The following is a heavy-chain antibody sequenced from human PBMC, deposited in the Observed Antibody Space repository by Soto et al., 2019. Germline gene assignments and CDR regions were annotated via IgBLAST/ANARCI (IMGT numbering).Heavy chain of an antibody. CDR2: IGAYNGNT. D-gene: IGHD1-26*01. Sequence: QVQLVQSGAEVKKPGASVKVSCKASGYTFTSYGISWVRQAPGQGLEWMGWIGAYNGNTNYAQKLQGRVTMTTDTSTSTAYMELRSLRSDDTAVYYCARDWDGGSYYSLYYYGMDVWGQGTTVTVSS. CDR3: ARDWDGGSYYSLYYYGMDV. CDR1: GYTFTSYG. J-gene: IGHJ6*02. V-gene: IGHV1-18*04.